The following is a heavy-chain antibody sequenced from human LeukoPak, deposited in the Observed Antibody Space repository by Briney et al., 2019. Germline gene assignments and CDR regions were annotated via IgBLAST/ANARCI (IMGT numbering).Heavy chain of an antibody. J-gene: IGHJ5*02. Sequence: GASVKVSCKASGYTFTSYDINWVRQATGQGLEWMGWMNPNSGNTGYAQKFQGRVTMTRNTSISTAYMELSSLRSEDTAMYYCARGLPPRYYDSSAHLEDWFDPWGQGTLVTVSS. V-gene: IGHV1-8*01. CDR2: MNPNSGNT. CDR1: GYTFTSYD. D-gene: IGHD3-22*01. CDR3: ARGLPPRYYDSSAHLEDWFDP.